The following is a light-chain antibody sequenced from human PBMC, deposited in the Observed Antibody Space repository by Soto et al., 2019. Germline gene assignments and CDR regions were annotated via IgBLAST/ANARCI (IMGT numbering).Light chain of an antibody. CDR2: GVS. CDR3: QQYGSSPPWT. CDR1: QTGSNSY. Sequence: IVLTQSPGTLSLSPGERATLSCRASQTGSNSYLAWYQQKSGQAPRLLIYGVSTRATGIPDRFSGSGSGTDFTLTISRLEPEDFAVYYCQQYGSSPPWTFGQGTKVDIK. V-gene: IGKV3-20*01. J-gene: IGKJ1*01.